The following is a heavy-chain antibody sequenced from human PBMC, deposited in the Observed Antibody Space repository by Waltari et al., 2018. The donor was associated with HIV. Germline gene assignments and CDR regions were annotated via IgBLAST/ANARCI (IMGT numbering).Heavy chain of an antibody. Sequence: QVQLVQSGAEVKKPGASVKVSCKASGSTSTGDYIHWVRQAPGQGLEWRGLINPNRGGTKYAQKFQGRVTRTTDTSISTDYMELSRQRSDVTTVYYCARVRDYSEYELCGDLNSGMDVWSQGTTVTGSS. CDR2: INPNRGGT. D-gene: IGHD4-17*01. CDR3: ARVRDYSEYELCGDLNSGMDV. J-gene: IGHJ6*02. V-gene: IGHV1-2*06. CDR1: GSTSTGDY.